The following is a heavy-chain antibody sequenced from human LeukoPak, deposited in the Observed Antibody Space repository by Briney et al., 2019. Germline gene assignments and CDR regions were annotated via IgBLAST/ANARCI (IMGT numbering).Heavy chain of an antibody. D-gene: IGHD6-19*01. CDR3: RTDIAVAGTDPFGY. Sequence: SETLSLTCTVSDGSISSNSYYWGWIRQPPGKGLEWIGSISYSGRTYYNPSLKSRVTISVDTSKNQFSLKLSSVTAADTAVYYCRTDIAVAGTDPFGYWGQGTLVTVSS. CDR2: ISYSGRT. J-gene: IGHJ4*02. CDR1: DGSISSNSYY. V-gene: IGHV4-39*07.